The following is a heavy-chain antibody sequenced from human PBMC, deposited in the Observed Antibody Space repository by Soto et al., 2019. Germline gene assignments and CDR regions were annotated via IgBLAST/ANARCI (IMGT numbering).Heavy chain of an antibody. Sequence: EVQLVESGGSLVQPWGSLRLSCAASGFTFSNYCMHWVRQAPGKGMVWVSRINPTGSVTSYADYVKGRLRISRDNAKNTMSLQMNSVRGEDTAVYYCARVRIGEDSFDYRDQGTRVSISS. CDR2: INPTGSVT. V-gene: IGHV3-74*01. CDR3: ARVRIGEDSFDY. J-gene: IGHJ4*02. D-gene: IGHD3-10*01. CDR1: GFTFSNYC.